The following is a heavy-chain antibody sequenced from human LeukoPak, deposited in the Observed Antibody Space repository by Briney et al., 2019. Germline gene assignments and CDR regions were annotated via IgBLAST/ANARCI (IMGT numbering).Heavy chain of an antibody. CDR1: GYTFTAYD. CDR3: ARDQGSVYYFDY. CDR2: IRPRSGET. D-gene: IGHD3-10*01. Sequence: ASVKVSCKASGYTFTAYDMHWVRQAPGQGLEWMGWIRPRSGETGFAQKFQGRVALTRDTSISAAYLELSRLRSDDTAVYYCARDQGSVYYFDYWGQGTLVTVSS. V-gene: IGHV1-2*02. J-gene: IGHJ4*02.